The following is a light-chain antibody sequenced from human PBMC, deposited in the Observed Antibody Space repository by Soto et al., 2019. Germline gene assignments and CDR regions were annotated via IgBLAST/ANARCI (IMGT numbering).Light chain of an antibody. J-gene: IGKJ5*01. CDR1: QDLDNY. CDR2: GAY. Sequence: DIQLSQSPSLLSASVGDRVTITCRASQDLDNYLAWYRQTPGEAPKLLIYGAYTLQSGVPRRFSGAGAGTEFSLTISSLQPEDFAIDYCQHLNGSPPVTFGQGTRVDIK. CDR3: QHLNGSPPVT. V-gene: IGKV1-9*01.